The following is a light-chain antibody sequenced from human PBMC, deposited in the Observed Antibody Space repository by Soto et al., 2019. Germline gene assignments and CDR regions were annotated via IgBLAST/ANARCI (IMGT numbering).Light chain of an antibody. CDR1: QGISSA. CDR2: DAS. J-gene: IGKJ4*01. Sequence: AIQLTQSPSSLSASVGDRVTITCRASQGISSALAWYQQKPGKAPKLLIYDASSLESGVPSRFSGSGSGTDFTLTISSLQPEDFATYYCQQFNNFFGGGTKVDIK. CDR3: QQFNNF. V-gene: IGKV1D-13*01.